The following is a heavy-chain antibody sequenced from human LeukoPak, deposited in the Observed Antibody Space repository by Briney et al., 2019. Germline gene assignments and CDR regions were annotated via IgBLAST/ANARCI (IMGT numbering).Heavy chain of an antibody. CDR1: GGTFSSYA. V-gene: IGHV1-69*04. Sequence: GPSVKVSCKASGGTFSSYAISWVRQAPGQGLEWMGRIIPILGIANYAQKFQGRVTITADKSTSTAYMELSSLRSEGTAVYYCAGPTTTPGSPVGYWGQGTLVTVSS. J-gene: IGHJ4*02. CDR3: AGPTTTPGSPVGY. D-gene: IGHD1-26*01. CDR2: IIPILGIA.